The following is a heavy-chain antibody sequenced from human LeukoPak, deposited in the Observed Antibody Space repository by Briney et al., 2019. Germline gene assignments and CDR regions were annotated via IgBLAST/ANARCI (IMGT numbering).Heavy chain of an antibody. CDR3: AKDWLGYFDH. CDR1: GFTFSSYG. V-gene: IGHV3-33*06. CDR2: IWYDGSNK. J-gene: IGHJ4*02. D-gene: IGHD6-19*01. Sequence: GGSLRLSCAASGFTFSSYGMHWVRQAPGKGREWVAVIWYDGSNKYYADSVKGRYTISRDNSKNTLYLQMNSLRAEDTAVYYCAKDWLGYFDHWGQGTLVPVSS.